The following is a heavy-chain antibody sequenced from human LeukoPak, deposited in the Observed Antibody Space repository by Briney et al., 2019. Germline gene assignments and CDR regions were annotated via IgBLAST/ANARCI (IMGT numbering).Heavy chain of an antibody. CDR1: GGTFSSYA. CDR3: ARMDYDFWSGYYTYYYCYYMDV. Sequence: GASVKVSCKASGGTFSSYAISWVRQAPGQGLEWMGGIIPIFGTANYAQKFQGRVTITTDESTSTAYMELSSLRSEDTAVYYCARMDYDFWSGYYTYYYCYYMDVWGKGTTVTVYS. J-gene: IGHJ6*03. CDR2: IIPIFGTA. D-gene: IGHD3-3*01. V-gene: IGHV1-69*05.